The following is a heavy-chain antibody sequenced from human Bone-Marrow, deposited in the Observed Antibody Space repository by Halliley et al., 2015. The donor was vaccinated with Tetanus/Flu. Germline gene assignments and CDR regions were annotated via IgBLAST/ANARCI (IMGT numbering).Heavy chain of an antibody. CDR3: ASEEYYDFWSGDYTYYYGMDV. D-gene: IGHD3-3*01. V-gene: IGHV3-74*01. J-gene: IGHJ6*02. Sequence: GSSTSYADSVKGRFPIPRDNAKTTLYLQMNSLRPEDTAVYYCASEEYYDFWSGDYTYYYGMDVWGQGTTVTVSS. CDR2: GSST.